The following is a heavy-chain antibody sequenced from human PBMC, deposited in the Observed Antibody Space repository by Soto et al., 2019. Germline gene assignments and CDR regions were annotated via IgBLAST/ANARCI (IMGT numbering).Heavy chain of an antibody. J-gene: IGHJ4*02. D-gene: IGHD6-19*01. Sequence: QVQLQESGPGLVKSSETLSLTCSVSGGPITGSYLSWIRQPVGKGLEWIGRMYVRGRGDYNPSLKSRVTMSIDTSKNQFSLKVKSVTAADTAVYYCERSAIMGIEVAGHFDSWGQGTLVSVSS. CDR1: GGPITGSY. V-gene: IGHV4-4*07. CDR3: ERSAIMGIEVAGHFDS. CDR2: MYVRGRG.